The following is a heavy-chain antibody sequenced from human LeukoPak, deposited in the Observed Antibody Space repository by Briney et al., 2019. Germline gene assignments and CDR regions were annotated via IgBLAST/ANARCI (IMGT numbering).Heavy chain of an antibody. CDR1: GVTFNTFF. Sequence: PGGSLRLSCAVSGVTFNTFFMHWGRERPGKGVVWGSHIGTVVTDTAYADSVKRRIPISRDHPKNPLYLQMNSLRAEDTAVYYCAKGSYYGFWSGYFRDAFAIWGQEPMVPVSS. V-gene: IGHV3-74*01. J-gene: IGHJ3*02. CDR3: AKGSYYGFWSGYFRDAFAI. D-gene: IGHD3-3*01. CDR2: IGTVVTDT.